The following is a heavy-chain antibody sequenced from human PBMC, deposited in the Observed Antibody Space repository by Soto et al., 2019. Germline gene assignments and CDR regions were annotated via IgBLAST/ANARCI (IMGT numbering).Heavy chain of an antibody. CDR2: IIPIYGTS. CDR1: GDTFSSYS. J-gene: IGHJ4*02. D-gene: IGHD6-13*01. V-gene: IGHV1-69*06. Sequence: QVQLVQSGAAVKKPGSSVKVSCKASGDTFSSYSISWVRQAPGQGLEWMGRIIPIYGTSNSAQKFQGRVTITADKSTSTTYMELSSLRSDDTAVDYCANIQMDSSSRYLWSLDSWGKGTLVTVSS. CDR3: ANIQMDSSSRYLWSLDS.